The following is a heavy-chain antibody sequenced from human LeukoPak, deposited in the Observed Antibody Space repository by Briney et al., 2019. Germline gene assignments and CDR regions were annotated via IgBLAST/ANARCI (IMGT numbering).Heavy chain of an antibody. CDR3: AKVGVRINSGDY. J-gene: IGHJ4*02. CDR2: IKDPVGKA. V-gene: IGHV3-23*01. Sequence: GGSLRLSCAASGLAVRTSVIYWFRQAPGKGLEWVSDIKDPVGKASYADSVKGRFTISRDNSKNMVYLEMNSLRAEDTALYYCAKVGVRINSGDYWGQGTLVTVSS. CDR1: GLAVRTSV. D-gene: IGHD3-10*01.